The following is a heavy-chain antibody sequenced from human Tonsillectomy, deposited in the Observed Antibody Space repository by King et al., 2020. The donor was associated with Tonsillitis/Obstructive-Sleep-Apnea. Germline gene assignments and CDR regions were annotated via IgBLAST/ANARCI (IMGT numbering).Heavy chain of an antibody. CDR1: GGTFSSYA. CDR2: IIPILGIA. CDR3: LAYYSSTSCSIGYYYYYGMDV. D-gene: IGHD2-2*01. J-gene: IGHJ6*02. Sequence: VQLVESGAEVKKPGSSVKVSCKASGGTFSSYAISWVRQAPGQGLEWMGGIIPILGIANYAQKFQGRVTITADKSTSTAYMELSSLRSEDPAVYYCLAYYSSTSCSIGYYYYYGMDVWGQGTTVTVSS. V-gene: IGHV1-69*10.